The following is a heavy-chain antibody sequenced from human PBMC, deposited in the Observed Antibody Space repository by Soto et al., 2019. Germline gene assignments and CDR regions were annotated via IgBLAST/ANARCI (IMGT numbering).Heavy chain of an antibody. V-gene: IGHV3-21*01. CDR3: ARVWGYYDSRGELYFDY. D-gene: IGHD3-22*01. CDR2: ISSSSSYI. J-gene: IGHJ4*02. Sequence: EVQLVESGGGLVKPGGSLRLSCAASGFTFSSYSMNWVRQAPGKGLEWVSSISSSSSYIYYADSVKGRFTISRDNAKNSLYLQMNSLRAEDTAVYYRARVWGYYDSRGELYFDYWGQGTLVTVSS. CDR1: GFTFSSYS.